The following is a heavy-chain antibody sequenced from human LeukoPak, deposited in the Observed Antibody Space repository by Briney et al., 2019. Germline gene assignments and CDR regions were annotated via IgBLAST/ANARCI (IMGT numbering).Heavy chain of an antibody. J-gene: IGHJ4*02. CDR3: ARGRASGSYFAYFDY. Sequence: PSETLSLTCTVSGGSISSYYWSWIRQPPGKGLEWIGYIYYSGSTNYNPSLKSRVTISVDTSKNQFSLKLSSVTAADTAVYYCARGRASGSYFAYFDYWGQGTLVTVSS. CDR1: GGSISSYY. V-gene: IGHV4-59*01. D-gene: IGHD1-26*01. CDR2: IYYSGST.